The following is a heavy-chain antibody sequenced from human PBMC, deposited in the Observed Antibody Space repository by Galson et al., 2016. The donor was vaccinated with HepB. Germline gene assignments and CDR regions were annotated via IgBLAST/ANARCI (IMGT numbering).Heavy chain of an antibody. CDR2: ISWNSGTI. Sequence: LRLSCAASGFTFDDYGMHWVRQAPGKGLEWVSGISWNSGTIVYADSVKGRFSISRDNATNSRSLQMNSLRAEDTAFYYCVTDNYSSGLNPFDYWGQGILVTVAS. CDR1: GFTFDDYG. V-gene: IGHV3-9*01. J-gene: IGHJ4*02. CDR3: VTDNYSSGLNPFDY. D-gene: IGHD6-19*01.